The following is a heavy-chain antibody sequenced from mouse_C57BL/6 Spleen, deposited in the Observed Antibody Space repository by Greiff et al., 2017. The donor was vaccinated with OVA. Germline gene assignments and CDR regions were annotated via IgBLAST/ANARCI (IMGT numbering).Heavy chain of an antibody. J-gene: IGHJ3*01. V-gene: IGHV5-4*01. Sequence: EVKLVESGGGLVKPGGSLKLSCAASGFTFSSYAMSWVRQTPEKRLEWVATISDGGRYTYYPDNVKGRFTISRDNAKNNLYLQMSHLKSEDTAMYYCARDGTNWDGFAYWGQGTLVTVSA. CDR2: ISDGGRYT. CDR3: ARDGTNWDGFAY. D-gene: IGHD4-1*01. CDR1: GFTFSSYA.